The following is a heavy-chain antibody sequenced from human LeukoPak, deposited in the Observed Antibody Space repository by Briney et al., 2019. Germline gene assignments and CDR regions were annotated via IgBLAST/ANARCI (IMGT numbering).Heavy chain of an antibody. CDR1: GGSISSSNW. D-gene: IGHD3-22*01. CDR3: TRGSIAYYYMDV. Sequence: PSGTLSLTCAVSGGSISSSNWWSWVRPPPGKGLEWIGEVYHSGSTYYNPSLKSRVTISVDTSKNQFSLKLSSVTAADTAVYYCTRGSIAYYYMDVWGKGTTVTVSS. V-gene: IGHV4-4*02. J-gene: IGHJ6*03. CDR2: VYHSGST.